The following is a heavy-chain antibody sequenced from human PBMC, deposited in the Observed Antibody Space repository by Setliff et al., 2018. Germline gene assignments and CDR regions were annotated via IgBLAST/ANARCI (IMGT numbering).Heavy chain of an antibody. V-gene: IGHV1-18*01. CDR2: ISLYDGHT. D-gene: IGHD2-2*01. J-gene: IGHJ4*02. Sequence: GASVKVSCKASGYNFKTYAISWVRQAPGQGLEWMGFISLYDGHTNYAQKFQGRVTITADESTSTAYMELSSLRSEDTALYYCARGRIGSTWTGDYWGQGTLVTVSS. CDR3: ARGRIGSTWTGDY. CDR1: GYNFKTYA.